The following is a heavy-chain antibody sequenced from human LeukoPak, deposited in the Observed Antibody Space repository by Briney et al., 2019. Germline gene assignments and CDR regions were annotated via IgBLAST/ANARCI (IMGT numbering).Heavy chain of an antibody. Sequence: SETLSLTCTVSGGSISSGSYYWSWIRQPAGKGLEWIGRIYTSGSTNYNPSLNSRVTISVDTSKNQFSLKLISVTAADAAVYYCARLFSGSYFRRYYFDYWGQGTLVTVSS. V-gene: IGHV4-61*02. CDR2: IYTSGST. CDR3: ARLFSGSYFRRYYFDY. CDR1: GGSISSGSYY. D-gene: IGHD1-26*01. J-gene: IGHJ4*02.